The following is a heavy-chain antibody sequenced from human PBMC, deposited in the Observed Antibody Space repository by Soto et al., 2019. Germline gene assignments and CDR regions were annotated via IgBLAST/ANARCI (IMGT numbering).Heavy chain of an antibody. CDR3: ASRDPGTSVDY. J-gene: IGHJ4*02. D-gene: IGHD1-7*01. Sequence: QVQLQESGPGLVKPSGTLSLTCAVSGASFTSNDWWTWVRQPPGRGLEWIGEIYRTGSTNYNLSLKSRVTISLDKSENQFSLKVTSLTAADTAVYYCASRDPGTSVDYWGQGTLVTVSS. V-gene: IGHV4-4*02. CDR1: GASFTSNDW. CDR2: IYRTGST.